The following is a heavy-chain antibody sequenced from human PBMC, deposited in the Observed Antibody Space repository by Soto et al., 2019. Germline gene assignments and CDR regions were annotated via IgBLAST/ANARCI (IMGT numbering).Heavy chain of an antibody. CDR2: IYYSGST. CDR1: GGSISSSSYY. V-gene: IGHV4-39*01. D-gene: IGHD3-10*01. Sequence: SETLSLTCTVSGGSISSSSYYWGWIRQPPGKGLEWIGSIYYSGSTYYNPSLKSRVTISVDTSKNQFSLKLSSVTAADTAVYYCANGAYYYYYYGMDVWGQGTTVTVSS. CDR3: ANGAYYYYYYGMDV. J-gene: IGHJ6*02.